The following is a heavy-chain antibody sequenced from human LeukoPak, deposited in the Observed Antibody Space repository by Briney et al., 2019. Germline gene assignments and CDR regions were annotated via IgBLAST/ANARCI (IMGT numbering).Heavy chain of an antibody. Sequence: GDSLKISCQAFGYSFTTYWIGWVRQMPGKGLECMGIIYPGDSDVRYSPSFQGQVTISADKSISTAYLQWSSLKASDTAMYYCARIPSFDFWSGSLFYYFDYRGQGTLVTVSS. V-gene: IGHV5-51*01. CDR3: ARIPSFDFWSGSLFYYFDY. J-gene: IGHJ4*02. D-gene: IGHD3-3*01. CDR1: GYSFTTYW. CDR2: IYPGDSDV.